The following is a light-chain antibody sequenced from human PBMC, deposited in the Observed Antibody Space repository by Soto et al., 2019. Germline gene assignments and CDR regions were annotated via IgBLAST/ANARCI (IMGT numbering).Light chain of an antibody. CDR3: QQYETSPVT. CDR2: GAS. V-gene: IGKV3-20*01. Sequence: EIVLTQSPGTLSLSPGERATLSCRASQSVSNNYLAWYQQKPGQAPRLLIYGASSWATGIPDRFSGSGSGTEFTLTINGLEPEDSAVYYCQQYETSPVTFAGGTKVEI. J-gene: IGKJ4*01. CDR1: QSVSNNY.